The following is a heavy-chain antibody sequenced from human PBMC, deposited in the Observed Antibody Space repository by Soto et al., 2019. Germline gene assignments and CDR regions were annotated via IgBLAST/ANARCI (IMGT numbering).Heavy chain of an antibody. Sequence: EVQLVESGGGLVQPEGSLRLSCAASGFTFSSYWMHWVRQAPGKGLVGVSRINGDGSSTSYADSVRGRFTISRDNAKNTLYLQMHSLRAEDTAVYYCARAPFDTTGYWGPGTLVTVSS. V-gene: IGHV3-74*01. CDR1: GFTFSSYW. J-gene: IGHJ4*02. CDR3: ARAPFDTTGY. CDR2: INGDGSST. D-gene: IGHD4-17*01.